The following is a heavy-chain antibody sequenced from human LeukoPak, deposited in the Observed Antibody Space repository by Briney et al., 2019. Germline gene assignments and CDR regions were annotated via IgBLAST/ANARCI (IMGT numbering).Heavy chain of an antibody. Sequence: GGSLRLSCAASGFTFSGSAIHWVRQASGKGLEWVGRIRSKANSYATAYAASVKGRFTISRDDSKNTAYLQMNSLKTEDTAVYYCTTHCSSTSCLDPWGQGTLVTVSS. CDR3: TTHCSSTSCLDP. CDR2: IRSKANSYAT. CDR1: GFTFSGSA. V-gene: IGHV3-73*01. J-gene: IGHJ5*02. D-gene: IGHD2-2*01.